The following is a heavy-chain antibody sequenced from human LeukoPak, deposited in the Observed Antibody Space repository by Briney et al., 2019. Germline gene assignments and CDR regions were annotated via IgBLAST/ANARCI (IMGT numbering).Heavy chain of an antibody. D-gene: IGHD5/OR15-5a*01. CDR1: GFTFSSYG. CDR3: AKPCRADAFDI. Sequence: GGSLRLSCAAPGFTFSSYGMHWVRQAPGKGLEWVAVISYDGSNKYYADSVKGRFTISRDNSKNTLYLQMNSLRAEDTAVYYCAKPCRADAFDIWGQGTMVTVSS. J-gene: IGHJ3*02. CDR2: ISYDGSNK. V-gene: IGHV3-30*18.